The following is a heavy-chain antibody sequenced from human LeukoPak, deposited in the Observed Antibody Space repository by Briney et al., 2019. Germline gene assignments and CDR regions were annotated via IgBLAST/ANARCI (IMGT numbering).Heavy chain of an antibody. J-gene: IGHJ4*02. V-gene: IGHV3-73*01. D-gene: IGHD3-10*01. CDR3: TLIQGWGSGSYYRDF. Sequence: GGSLKLSCAASGFTFSGSAMHWVRQASGKGLEWVGRIRSKANSYATAYAASVKGRFTISRDDSKNTLYLQMNSLKTEDTAVYYCTLIQGWGSGSYYRDFWGQGTLVTVSS. CDR1: GFTFSGSA. CDR2: IRSKANSYAT.